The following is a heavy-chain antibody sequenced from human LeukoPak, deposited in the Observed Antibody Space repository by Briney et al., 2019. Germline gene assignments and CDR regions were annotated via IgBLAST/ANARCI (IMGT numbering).Heavy chain of an antibody. CDR1: GGSISSSSYY. Sequence: PSETLSLTCTVPGGSISSSSYYWGWLRQPPGKGLEWIGSIYYSGSTYYNPSLKSRVTISVDTSKNQFSLKLSSVTAADTAVYYCARHRYYYRSGSYYGAPYYMDVWGKGTTVTISS. CDR2: IYYSGST. CDR3: ARHRYYYRSGSYYGAPYYMDV. D-gene: IGHD3-10*01. J-gene: IGHJ6*03. V-gene: IGHV4-39*01.